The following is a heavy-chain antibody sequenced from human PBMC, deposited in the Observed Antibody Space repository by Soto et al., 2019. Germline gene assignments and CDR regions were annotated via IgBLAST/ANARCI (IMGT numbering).Heavy chain of an antibody. CDR2: IYYGGTT. Sequence: QLQLQESGPGLVKPSETLSLTCSVAGGSISSCTCYWAWIRQPPGEGLEWIASIYYGGTTHYNPPLKSRAAISVDTSKNQFSLRLSSVTAADTAVYFCARMYYYGSGADHWGQGTLVTVSS. CDR1: GGSISSCTCY. J-gene: IGHJ4*02. CDR3: ARMYYYGSGADH. V-gene: IGHV4-39*01. D-gene: IGHD3-10*01.